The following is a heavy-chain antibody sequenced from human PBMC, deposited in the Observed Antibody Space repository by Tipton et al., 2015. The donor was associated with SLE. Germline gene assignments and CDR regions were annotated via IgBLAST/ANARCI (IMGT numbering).Heavy chain of an antibody. CDR3: ARGTGHWDY. J-gene: IGHJ4*02. V-gene: IGHV4-34*01. CDR1: GGSFSGYY. Sequence: TLSLTCAVYGGSFSGYYWSWIRQPPGKGLEWIGEINHSGSTSYNPSLKSRVTISVDTSKNQFSLKLSSVTAADTAVYYCARGTGHWDYWGQGTLVTVSS. D-gene: IGHD3-10*01. CDR2: INHSGST.